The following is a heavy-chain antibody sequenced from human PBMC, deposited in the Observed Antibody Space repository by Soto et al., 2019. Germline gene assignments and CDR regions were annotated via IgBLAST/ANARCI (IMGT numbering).Heavy chain of an antibody. D-gene: IGHD3-10*01. CDR1: GGSISGGSYY. V-gene: IGHV4-61*01. Sequence: QVQLQESGPGLVKPSETLSLTCSVSGGSISGGSYYWSWIRQPPGKGLEWIGYIYHSGSTNYNPPLKRRVTISLDTSTNQFSLNLRSVSAADTAVYFCARSVSFGEADSWGQGILVTVSS. CDR2: IYHSGST. J-gene: IGHJ4*02. CDR3: ARSVSFGEADS.